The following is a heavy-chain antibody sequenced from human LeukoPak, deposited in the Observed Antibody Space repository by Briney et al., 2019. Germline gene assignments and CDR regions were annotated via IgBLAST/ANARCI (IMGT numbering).Heavy chain of an antibody. D-gene: IGHD2-15*01. CDR3: AKRAGTIRYCSGGSCYQYYFDY. J-gene: IGHJ4*02. Sequence: PGGSLRLSCAVSGFTVSRHYMTWVRQAPGKGLQWVSVIFTGGSTYYADSVKGRFTISRDNSKNTLYLQMNSLRAEDTAVYYCAKRAGTIRYCSGGSCYQYYFDYWGQGTLVTVSS. CDR2: IFTGGST. V-gene: IGHV3-53*01. CDR1: GFTVSRHY.